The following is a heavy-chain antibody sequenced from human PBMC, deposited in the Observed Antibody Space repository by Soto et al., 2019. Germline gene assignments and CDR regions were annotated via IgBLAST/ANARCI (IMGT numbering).Heavy chain of an antibody. CDR2: INTGNGNT. V-gene: IGHV1-3*04. CDR3: ARHQRSYSGYDWGGFDY. Sequence: QVQLVQSGAKVKKPGASVKVSCKASGYTFTGYAMHWVRQAPGQRLEWMGWINTGNGNTKHSQKFQGRVTITRDTSASTASMELSSLRFEYTAVYYCARHQRSYSGYDWGGFDYWGQGTLVTVSS. CDR1: GYTFTGYA. D-gene: IGHD5-12*01. J-gene: IGHJ4*02.